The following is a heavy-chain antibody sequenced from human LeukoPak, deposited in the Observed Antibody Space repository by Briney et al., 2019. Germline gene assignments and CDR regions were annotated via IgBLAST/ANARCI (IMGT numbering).Heavy chain of an antibody. D-gene: IGHD6-13*01. CDR1: GFTFSSYG. CDR3: AKDPALELLGRLSSWHISWYFDL. V-gene: IGHV3-30*18. CDR2: ISYDGSNK. J-gene: IGHJ2*01. Sequence: GGSLRLSCAASGFTFSSYGMHWVRQAPGKGLEWVAVISYDGSNKYYADSVKGRFTISRDNSKNTLYLQMNSLRAEDTAVYYCAKDPALELLGRLSSWHISWYFDLWGRGTLVTVSS.